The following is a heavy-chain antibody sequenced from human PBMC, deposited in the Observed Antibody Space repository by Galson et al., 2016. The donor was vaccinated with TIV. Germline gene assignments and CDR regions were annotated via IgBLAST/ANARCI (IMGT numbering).Heavy chain of an antibody. D-gene: IGHD4-17*01. CDR2: IYYSGKT. J-gene: IGHJ3*02. CDR1: GGSVSSYY. Sequence: LSLTCTVSGGSVSSYYWSWVRQPPGKGLEWIGYIYYSGKTKYNPSLKSRGTMSEDTSMNQFSLSLSSVTAEDTAVYYCARVASSDYYGGVDAFDIWGQGTMVTVSS. CDR3: ARVASSDYYGGVDAFDI. V-gene: IGHV4-59*02.